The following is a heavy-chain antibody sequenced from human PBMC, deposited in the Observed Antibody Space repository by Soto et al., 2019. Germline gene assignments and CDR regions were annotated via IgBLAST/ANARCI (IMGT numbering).Heavy chain of an antibody. CDR2: IYYSGST. CDR3: ARLGGSSGWSLVDYYYYMDV. V-gene: IGHV4-59*08. CDR1: GGSISSYY. J-gene: IGHJ6*03. D-gene: IGHD6-19*01. Sequence: SETLSLTCTVSGGSISSYYWSWIRQPPGKGLEWIGYIYYSGSTNYNPSLKSRVTISVDTSKNQFSLKLSSVTAADTAVYYCARLGGSSGWSLVDYYYYMDVWGKGTTVTVSS.